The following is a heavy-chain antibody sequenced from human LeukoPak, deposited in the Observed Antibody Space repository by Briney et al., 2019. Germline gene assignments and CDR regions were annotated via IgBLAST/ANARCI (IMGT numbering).Heavy chain of an antibody. D-gene: IGHD4-17*01. V-gene: IGHV1-2*02. J-gene: IGHJ4*02. CDR1: GYTFTGFY. CDR3: ARGDDYGDYWGLY. Sequence: GASVKVSCKASGYTFTGFYMHWVRQAPGQGLEWMGWINPNSGGTKYAQRFQGRVTMTRDTSINTAYMELNSLRSDDTAVYHCARGDDYGDYWGLYWGQGTLATVSS. CDR2: INPNSGGT.